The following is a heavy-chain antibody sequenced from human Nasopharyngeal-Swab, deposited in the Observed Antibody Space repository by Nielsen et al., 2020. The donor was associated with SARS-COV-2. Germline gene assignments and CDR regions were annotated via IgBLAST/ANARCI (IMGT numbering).Heavy chain of an antibody. Sequence: SVTVSCKASGYTFTSYGISWLRQAPGQGLEWMGWISAYNGNTNYAQKLQGRVTMTTDTSTSTAYMELRSLRSDDTAVYYCARVVVAAYYYYHYIDVWGKGTTVTVSS. CDR1: GYTFTSYG. CDR2: ISAYNGNT. J-gene: IGHJ6*03. V-gene: IGHV1-18*04. CDR3: ARVVVAAYYYYHYIDV. D-gene: IGHD2-21*01.